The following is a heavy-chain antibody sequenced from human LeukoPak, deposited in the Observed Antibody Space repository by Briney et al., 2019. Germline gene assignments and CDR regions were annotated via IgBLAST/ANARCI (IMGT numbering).Heavy chain of an antibody. CDR1: GFTFSGYW. Sequence: QPGGSLRLSCAASGFTFSGYWMSWVRQAPGKGLEWVANIKQDGSEKYYVDSVKDRFTISRDNAKNSLYLQMNSLRAEDTAVYYCARDLDSGYDFRVFDPWGQGTLVTASS. J-gene: IGHJ5*02. D-gene: IGHD5-12*01. CDR3: ARDLDSGYDFRVFDP. CDR2: IKQDGSEK. V-gene: IGHV3-7*01.